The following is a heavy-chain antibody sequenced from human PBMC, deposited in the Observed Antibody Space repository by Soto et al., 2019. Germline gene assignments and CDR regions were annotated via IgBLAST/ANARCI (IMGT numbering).Heavy chain of an antibody. CDR2: IYYSGST. CDR1: GGSISSYY. CDR3: ARQRGGYDILTDYGMDV. V-gene: IGHV4-59*01. Sequence: SETLSLTCTVSGGSISSYYWSWIRQPPGKGLEWIGYIYYSGSTNYNPSLKSRVTISVDTSKNQFSLKLSSVTAADTAVYYCARQRGGYDILTDYGMDVWGQGTTVTVSS. J-gene: IGHJ6*02. D-gene: IGHD3-9*01.